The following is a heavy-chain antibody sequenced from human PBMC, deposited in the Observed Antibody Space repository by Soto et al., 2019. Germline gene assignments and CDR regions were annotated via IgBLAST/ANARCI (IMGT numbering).Heavy chain of an antibody. CDR1: GFTFSSYS. CDR3: ARDSQDILTCYSPDFDY. J-gene: IGHJ4*02. Sequence: GGSLRLSCAASGFTFSSYSMNWVRQAPGKGLEWVSYISSSSSTIYYADSVKGRFTISRDNAKNSLYLQMNSLRDEDTAVYYCARDSQDILTCYSPDFDYWGQGTLVTVSS. D-gene: IGHD3-9*01. CDR2: ISSSSSTI. V-gene: IGHV3-48*02.